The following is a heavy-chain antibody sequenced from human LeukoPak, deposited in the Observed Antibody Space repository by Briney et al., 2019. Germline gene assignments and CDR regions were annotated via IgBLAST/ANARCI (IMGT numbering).Heavy chain of an antibody. CDR1: GFTFSSYA. D-gene: IGHD4-17*01. Sequence: GGSLRLSCAASGFTFSSYAMSWVRQAPGKGLEWVSAISGSGGSTYYADSVKGRFTISRDNSKNTLYLQMNSLRAEDTAVCYCAKVDDYGDSLSSGLDYFDYWGQGTLVTVSS. CDR2: ISGSGGST. V-gene: IGHV3-23*01. J-gene: IGHJ4*02. CDR3: AKVDDYGDSLSSGLDYFDY.